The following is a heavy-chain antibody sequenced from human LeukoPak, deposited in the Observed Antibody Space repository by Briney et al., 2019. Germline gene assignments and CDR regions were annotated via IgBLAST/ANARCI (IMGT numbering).Heavy chain of an antibody. Sequence: TGGSLRLSCAASGFTISNYWMTWVRQAPGKGLEWVSNIKGDGSEKNYVDSVKGRFTISRDNAKNSLYLQMNSLRVEDTALYYCVRQAGVSWGQGTLVTVSS. V-gene: IGHV3-7*01. D-gene: IGHD6-19*01. CDR1: GFTISNYW. CDR2: IKGDGSEK. CDR3: VRQAGVS. J-gene: IGHJ5*02.